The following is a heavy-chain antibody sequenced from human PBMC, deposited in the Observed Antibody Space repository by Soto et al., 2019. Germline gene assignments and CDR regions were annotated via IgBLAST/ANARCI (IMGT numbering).Heavy chain of an antibody. CDR2: IYHTGTT. CDR3: TTLPPRIVVKVTEIPT. J-gene: IGHJ4*02. Sequence: SETLSLTCVVSGASISSSYWWTWVRQTPGKRLEWIGQIYHTGTTNYNPSLESRVAMSVDKSNNEFSLKLTSVSAADTAVYYCTTLPPRIVVKVTEIPTRGRGTLVTVSS. CDR1: GASISSSYW. D-gene: IGHD2-15*01. V-gene: IGHV4-4*02.